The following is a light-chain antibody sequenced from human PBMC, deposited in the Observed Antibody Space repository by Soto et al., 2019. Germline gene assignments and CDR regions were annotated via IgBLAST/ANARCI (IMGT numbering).Light chain of an antibody. Sequence: QSALTQPVSVSGSPGQSITISCTGTSRDVGSYNLVSWYQQHPGKAPKLMIYEGSKRPSGVSNRFSGSKSGNTASLTISGLQAEDEAAYYCCSYAGSSTFEVFGGGTQLTVL. CDR3: CSYAGSSTFEV. V-gene: IGLV2-23*03. CDR1: SRDVGSYNL. J-gene: IGLJ2*01. CDR2: EGS.